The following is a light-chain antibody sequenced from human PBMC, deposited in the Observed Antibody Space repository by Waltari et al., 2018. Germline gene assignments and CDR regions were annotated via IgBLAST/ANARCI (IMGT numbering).Light chain of an antibody. Sequence: EIVMPQSPATLSVSPGERATLSCRASQSVGTHLAWYQQRPGQAPRLLIYGASTRATGIPARFSGSGSGTDFILTISSLQSEDFAVYHCQQGNSWPWTFGQGTKVEIK. J-gene: IGKJ1*01. V-gene: IGKV3-15*01. CDR2: GAS. CDR1: QSVGTH. CDR3: QQGNSWPWT.